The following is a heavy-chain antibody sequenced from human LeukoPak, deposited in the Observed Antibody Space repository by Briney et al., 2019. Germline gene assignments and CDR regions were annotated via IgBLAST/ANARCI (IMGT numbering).Heavy chain of an antibody. CDR1: GFSFSDYY. D-gene: IGHD3-16*01. CDR3: TRPYYDDSPTD. Sequence: SGGSLRLSCAASGFSFSDYYMSWIRQAPGKGLEWISYISSSGRSTFYADSVKGRFTISRDNAKNSLSLQMHSLRAEDTAVYYCTRPYYDDSPTDWGQGTLVTVSS. J-gene: IGHJ4*02. V-gene: IGHV3-11*04. CDR2: ISSSGRST.